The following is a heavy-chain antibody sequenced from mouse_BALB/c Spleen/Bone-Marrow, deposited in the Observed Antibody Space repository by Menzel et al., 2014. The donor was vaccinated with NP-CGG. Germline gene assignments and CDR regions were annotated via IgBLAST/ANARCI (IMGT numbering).Heavy chain of an antibody. V-gene: IGHV1-69*02. CDR2: IDPSDSYI. D-gene: IGHD3-1*01. CDR1: GYTFTRIY. J-gene: IGHJ2*01. Sequence: QAQLKESGAEFAKPGASGKLSCKASGYTFTRIYINWVKQRPGQDLGGIGEIDPSDSYINYNQKFKGKATLTVDKSSSTAYMQLSSLTSEDSALYYCARWGYLDYWGQGTTRTVSS. CDR3: ARWGYLDY.